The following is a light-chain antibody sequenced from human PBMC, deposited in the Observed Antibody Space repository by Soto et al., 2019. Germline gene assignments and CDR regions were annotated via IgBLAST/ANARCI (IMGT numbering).Light chain of an antibody. J-gene: IGLJ1*01. V-gene: IGLV1-44*01. Sequence: QSALTQPPSASGTPGQRVTISCSGGSSNIGTNAVNWYQQLPGTAPKLLIYNNNQRPSGVPDRFSCSKSGTSASLAISGLQSEDEADYYCAAWDDSLNGYVFGTGTKVTV. CDR2: NNN. CDR3: AAWDDSLNGYV. CDR1: SSNIGTNA.